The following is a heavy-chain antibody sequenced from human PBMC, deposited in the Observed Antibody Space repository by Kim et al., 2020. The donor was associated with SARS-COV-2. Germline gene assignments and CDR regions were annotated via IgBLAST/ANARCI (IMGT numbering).Heavy chain of an antibody. CDR2: IYYSGST. Sequence: SETLSLTCTVSGGSISSYYWSWIRQPPGKGLEWIGYIYYSGSTNYNPSLKSRVTISVDTSKNQFSLKLSSVTAADTAVYYCARAHYDFWSGDYYYGMDVWGQGTTVTVSS. J-gene: IGHJ6*02. CDR1: GGSISSYY. D-gene: IGHD3-3*01. CDR3: ARAHYDFWSGDYYYGMDV. V-gene: IGHV4-59*01.